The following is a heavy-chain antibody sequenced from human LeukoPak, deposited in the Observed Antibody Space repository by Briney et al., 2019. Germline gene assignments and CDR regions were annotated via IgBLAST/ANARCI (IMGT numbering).Heavy chain of an antibody. CDR2: IYSGGST. Sequence: GGSLRLSCAASGFTVSSTHMSWVRQPPGKGLEWVSVIYSGGSTFYADSVKGRFTISRDNSKNTLSLQMSSLRAEDTAVYYCASYSNYDYWGQGTLVTVSS. CDR1: GFTVSSTH. V-gene: IGHV3-66*02. CDR3: ASYSNYDY. J-gene: IGHJ4*02. D-gene: IGHD6-13*01.